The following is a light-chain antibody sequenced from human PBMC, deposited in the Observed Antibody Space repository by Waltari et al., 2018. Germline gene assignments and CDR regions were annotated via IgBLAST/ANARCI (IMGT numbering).Light chain of an antibody. V-gene: IGLV8-61*01. CDR1: SGSVSTTSY. CDR2: KGS. CDR3: ALYMGSGIWV. Sequence: QTVVTQEPSLSVSPGRTVTLTCALTSGSVSTTSYATWYQQTPGQPPRTLVYKGSSRSSGVPDRFSGSIFGNKAALTITGAQADDECNYYCALYMGSGIWVFGGGTKLTVL. J-gene: IGLJ3*02.